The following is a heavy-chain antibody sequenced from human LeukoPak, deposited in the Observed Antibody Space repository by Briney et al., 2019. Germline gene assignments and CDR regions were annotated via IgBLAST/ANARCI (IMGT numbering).Heavy chain of an antibody. CDR3: ARGLGYCSSTSCQNFDY. V-gene: IGHV4-39*07. Sequence: PSETLSLTCTVSGGSISSSSYYWGWIRQPPGKGLEWIGSIYYSGSTYYNPSLKSRVTISVDTSKNQFSLKLSSVTAADTAVYYCARGLGYCSSTSCQNFDYWGQGTLVTVSS. CDR1: GGSISSSSYY. CDR2: IYYSGST. D-gene: IGHD2-2*03. J-gene: IGHJ4*02.